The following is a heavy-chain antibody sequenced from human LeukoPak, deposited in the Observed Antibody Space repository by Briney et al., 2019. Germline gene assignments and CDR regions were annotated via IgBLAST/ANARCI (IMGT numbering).Heavy chain of an antibody. CDR1: GYSFTSYW. V-gene: IGHV5-51*01. J-gene: IGHJ3*02. D-gene: IGHD6-19*01. Sequence: GESLKISCKGSGYSFTSYWIGWVRQLPGKGLEWMGIIYPGDSDTRYSPSFQGQVTISADKSISTAYLQWSSLKASDTAMYYCARLPGYSGGWYPLGTFDIWGQGTMVTVSS. CDR3: ARLPGYSGGWYPLGTFDI. CDR2: IYPGDSDT.